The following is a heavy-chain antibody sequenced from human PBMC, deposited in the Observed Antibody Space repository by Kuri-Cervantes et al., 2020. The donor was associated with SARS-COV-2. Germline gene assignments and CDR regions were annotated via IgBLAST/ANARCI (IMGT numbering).Heavy chain of an antibody. CDR1: GFSLSTSGMC. CDR2: INHSGST. V-gene: IGHV4-39*01. Sequence: SGPTLVKPTQTLTLTCTFSGFSLSTSGMCVSWIRQPPGKGLEWIGEINHSGSTNYNPSLKSRVTISVDTSKNQFSLKLSSVTAADTAVYYCARHDVYYYGSGPLNWFDPWGQGTLVTVSS. J-gene: IGHJ5*02. D-gene: IGHD3-10*01. CDR3: ARHDVYYYGSGPLNWFDP.